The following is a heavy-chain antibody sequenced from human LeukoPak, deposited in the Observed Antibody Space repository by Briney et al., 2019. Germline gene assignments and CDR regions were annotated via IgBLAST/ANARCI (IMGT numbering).Heavy chain of an antibody. Sequence: PGRSLRLSCAASGFTFSSYGMHWVRHAPGKGLEWVAVIWDDGSNKYYADSVKGRFTISRDNSKNTLYLQMNSLRAEDTAVYYCARDQDSSSWYYCYYYGMDVWGQGTTVTVSS. V-gene: IGHV3-33*01. CDR1: GFTFSSYG. D-gene: IGHD6-13*01. CDR2: IWDDGSNK. CDR3: ARDQDSSSWYYCYYYGMDV. J-gene: IGHJ6*02.